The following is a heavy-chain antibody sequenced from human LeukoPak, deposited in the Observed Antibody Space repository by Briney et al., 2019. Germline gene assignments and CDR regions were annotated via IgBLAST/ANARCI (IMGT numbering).Heavy chain of an antibody. CDR3: VKDDYGPFDI. Sequence: GGSLGLSCAASGFTFDDYTMHWVRQVPGKGLEWVSLIDWIGHSTNYADSVKGRFTVSRDNSKNSLYLQMNSLRPEDTALYYCVKDDYGPFDIWGPGTMVTVSS. J-gene: IGHJ3*02. D-gene: IGHD4-17*01. CDR2: IDWIGHST. V-gene: IGHV3-43*01. CDR1: GFTFDDYT.